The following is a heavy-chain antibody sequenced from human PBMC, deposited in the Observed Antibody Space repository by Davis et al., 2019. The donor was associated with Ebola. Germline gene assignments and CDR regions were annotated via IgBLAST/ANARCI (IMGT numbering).Heavy chain of an antibody. D-gene: IGHD6-19*01. J-gene: IGHJ4*02. CDR2: ISAYNGNT. CDR3: ARDLIPYSSGWYPYFDY. CDR1: GYTFINYG. Sequence: ASVKVSCKASGYTFINYGISWVRQAPGQGPEWMGWISAYNGNTNYAQQFQDRVTLTTDTSTTTAYMELRSLRSDDMAVYYCARDLIPYSSGWYPYFDYWGQGTQVTVSS. V-gene: IGHV1-18*03.